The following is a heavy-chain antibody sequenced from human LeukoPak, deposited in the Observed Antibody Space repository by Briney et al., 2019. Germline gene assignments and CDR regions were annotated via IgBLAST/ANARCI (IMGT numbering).Heavy chain of an antibody. CDR2: ISAYNGNT. V-gene: IGHV1-18*01. Sequence: ASVKVSCKASGYTFTSYGISWVRQAPGQGLEWMGWISAYNGNTNYAQKLQGRVTMTTDTSTSTAYMELRSLRSDDTAVYYCARDTYSSRTYYYGMDVWGQGTTVTVSS. D-gene: IGHD6-13*01. CDR1: GYTFTSYG. J-gene: IGHJ6*02. CDR3: ARDTYSSRTYYYGMDV.